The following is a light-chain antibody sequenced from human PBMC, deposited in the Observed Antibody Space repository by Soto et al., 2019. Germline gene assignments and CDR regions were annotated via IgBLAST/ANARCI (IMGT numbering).Light chain of an antibody. V-gene: IGLV1-47*02. J-gene: IGLJ1*01. Sequence: QSALTQPPSASGTPGQRVTISCSGSSSNIGSNYVYWYQQLPGTAPKLLIYSNNQRPSGVPDRFSGSKSGTSASLAISGLRSEDEADYYCSSYTISNTLPFVFGTGTKVTVL. CDR3: SSYTISNTLPFV. CDR1: SSNIGSNY. CDR2: SNN.